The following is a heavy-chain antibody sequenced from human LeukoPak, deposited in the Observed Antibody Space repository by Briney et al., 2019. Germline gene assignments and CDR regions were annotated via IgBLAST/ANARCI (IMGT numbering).Heavy chain of an antibody. D-gene: IGHD3-3*01. CDR2: FDFEDGET. Sequence: ASVKVSCKVSGSSLSELFIHWVRQAPGTGLEWMGGFDFEDGETVYAKKFQGRVTMTEDTSTDTAYMELSSLRFEDTAVYYCATEIFGVVIGGLAYDIWGQGTMVTVSS. CDR3: ATEIFGVVIGGLAYDI. CDR1: GSSLSELF. V-gene: IGHV1-24*01. J-gene: IGHJ3*02.